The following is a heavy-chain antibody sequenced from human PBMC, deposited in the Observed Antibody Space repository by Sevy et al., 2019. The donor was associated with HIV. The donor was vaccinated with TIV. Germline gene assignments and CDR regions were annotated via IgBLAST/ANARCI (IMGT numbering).Heavy chain of an antibody. V-gene: IGHV3-30*18. CDR2: ISYDGSNK. Sequence: GGSLRLSCAASGFTFSSYGMHWVRQAPGKGLEWVAVISYDGSNKYYADSVKGRFTISRDNSKNTLYLQMNSLRAEDTAVYYCAKELWAKQWLDGVMGLWGQGTLVTVSS. CDR1: GFTFSSYG. CDR3: AKELWAKQWLDGVMGL. D-gene: IGHD6-19*01. J-gene: IGHJ4*02.